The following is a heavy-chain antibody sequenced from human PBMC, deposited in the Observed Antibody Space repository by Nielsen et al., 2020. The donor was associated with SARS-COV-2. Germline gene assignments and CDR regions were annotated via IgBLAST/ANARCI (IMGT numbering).Heavy chain of an antibody. CDR2: ISSNGGST. V-gene: IGHV3-64*04. D-gene: IGHD2-15*01. CDR1: GFTFSSYA. J-gene: IGHJ6*02. CDR3: ARRGYCSGGSCSDYYYYGMDV. Sequence: GESLKISCSASGFTFSSYAMHWVRQAPGKGLEYVSAISSNGGSTYYADSVKGRFTISRDNSKNTLYLQMNSLRAEDTAVYYCARRGYCSGGSCSDYYYYGMDVWGQGTTVTVSS.